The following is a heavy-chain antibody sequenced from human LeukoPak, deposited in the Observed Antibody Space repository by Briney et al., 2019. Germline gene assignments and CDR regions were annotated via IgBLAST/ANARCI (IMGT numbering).Heavy chain of an antibody. Sequence: SETLSLTCTVSGGSISSYYWSWIRQPAGKGLEWIGRIYTSGSTSYNPSLKSRVTMSIDTSKNQLSLEMTSVTAADTAVYYCALSAGPNWFDPWGQGTLVTVSS. CDR2: IYTSGST. CDR3: ALSAGPNWFDP. CDR1: GGSISSYY. V-gene: IGHV4-4*07. D-gene: IGHD2/OR15-2a*01. J-gene: IGHJ5*02.